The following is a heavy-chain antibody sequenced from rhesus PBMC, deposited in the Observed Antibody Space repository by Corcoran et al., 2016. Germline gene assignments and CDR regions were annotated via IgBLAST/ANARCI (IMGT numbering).Heavy chain of an antibody. Sequence: EVQLVASGGGVAQAGGSVSLPCEAPGFSVGPYYMAWCRQAPWKGLEGVSRIRNGGGSTWYADSLKGRFTISRENAKNTLYLQMNSLRAEDTAVYYCARGDITRMITVTIPLDYWGQGVLVTVSS. V-gene: IGHV3-178*01. J-gene: IGHJ4*01. D-gene: IGHD3-9*01. CDR2: IRNGGGST. CDR1: GFSVGPYY. CDR3: ARGDITRMITVTIPLDY.